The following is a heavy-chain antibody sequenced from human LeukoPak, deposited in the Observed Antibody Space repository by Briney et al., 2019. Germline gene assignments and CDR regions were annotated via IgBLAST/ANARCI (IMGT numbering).Heavy chain of an antibody. CDR3: ARGGSSPGNWFDP. V-gene: IGHV5-51*01. CDR1: GYSFTSYW. D-gene: IGHD6-13*01. J-gene: IGHJ5*02. Sequence: GESLKISCKGSGYSFTSYWIGWVRHMPGKGLEWMGIIYPSDSDTRYSPSFQGQVIISADKSISTAHLQWGSLKASDTAMYYCARGGSSPGNWFDPWGQGTLVTVSS. CDR2: IYPSDSDT.